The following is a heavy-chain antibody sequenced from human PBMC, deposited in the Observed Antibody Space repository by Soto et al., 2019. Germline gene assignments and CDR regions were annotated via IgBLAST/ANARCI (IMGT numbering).Heavy chain of an antibody. D-gene: IGHD3-22*01. CDR1: GVSLTSGNW. CDR2: IFHDGTA. CDR3: ARLVYDTRLNYMYFDF. V-gene: IGHV4-4*02. J-gene: IGHJ4*02. Sequence: PSETLSLTCAVSGVSLTSGNWWTWVRQSPQRGLEYIGEIFHDGTANYYPSFERRVAMSVDTSRNQFSLKLTSVTAADTAVYFCARLVYDTRLNYMYFDFWGPGNLVTV.